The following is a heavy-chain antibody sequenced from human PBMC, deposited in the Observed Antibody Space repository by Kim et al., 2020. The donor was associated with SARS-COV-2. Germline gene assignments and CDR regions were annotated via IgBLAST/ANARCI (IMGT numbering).Heavy chain of an antibody. CDR1: GFTFSSYA. D-gene: IGHD3-10*01. CDR2: ISGSGGST. CDR3: ASPVGWRFGELTYYGMDV. J-gene: IGHJ6*02. Sequence: GGSLRLSCAASGFTFSSYAMSWVRQAPGKGLEWVSAISGSGGSTYYADSVKGRFTISRDNSKNTLYLQMNSLRAEDTAVYYCASPVGWRFGELTYYGMDVWGQGTTVTVSS. V-gene: IGHV3-23*01.